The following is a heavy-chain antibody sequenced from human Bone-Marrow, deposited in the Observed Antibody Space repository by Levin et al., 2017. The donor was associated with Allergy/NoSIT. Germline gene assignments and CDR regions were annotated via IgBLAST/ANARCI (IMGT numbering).Heavy chain of an antibody. CDR3: ATDGYGDNDDY. V-gene: IGHV3-30*03. CDR2: ISHDGSQI. CDR1: GFTFSNYG. J-gene: IGHJ4*02. Sequence: GGSLRLSCAVSGFTFSNYGMHWVPQAPGKGLEWLTLISHDGSQIYYADSVKGRFTISRDNSKNTLYLQMNSLRVEDTAVYFCATDGYGDNDDYWGQGTLVTVSS. D-gene: IGHD4-17*01.